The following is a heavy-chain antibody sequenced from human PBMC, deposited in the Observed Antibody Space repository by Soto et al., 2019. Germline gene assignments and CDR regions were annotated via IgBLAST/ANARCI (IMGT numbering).Heavy chain of an antibody. CDR3: AIIAVAGTDHFGDYYYVMDV. D-gene: IGHD6-19*01. CDR2: IIPIFGTA. J-gene: IGHJ6*02. CDR1: GGTFSSYA. Sequence: SVKVSCKASGGTFSSYAISWVRQAPGQGLEWMGGIIPIFGTANYAQKFQGRVTITADESMSTAYMELSSLRSEDTAVYYCAIIAVAGTDHFGDYYYVMDVWGQGTTVTGSS. V-gene: IGHV1-69*13.